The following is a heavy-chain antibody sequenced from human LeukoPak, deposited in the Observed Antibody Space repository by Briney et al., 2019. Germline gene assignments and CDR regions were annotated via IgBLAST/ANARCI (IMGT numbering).Heavy chain of an antibody. Sequence: PGGSLRLSCAASGFTFSSYSMNWVRQAPGKGLEWVSYISSSGSTIYYADSVKGRFTISRDNAKNSLYLQMNSLRAEDTAVYYCARAVDYYDSSGYYLKGPLDYWGQGTLVTVSS. V-gene: IGHV3-48*04. D-gene: IGHD3-22*01. J-gene: IGHJ4*02. CDR2: ISSSGSTI. CDR1: GFTFSSYS. CDR3: ARAVDYYDSSGYYLKGPLDY.